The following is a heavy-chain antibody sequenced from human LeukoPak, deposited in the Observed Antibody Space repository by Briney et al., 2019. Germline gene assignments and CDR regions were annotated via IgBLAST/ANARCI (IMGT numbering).Heavy chain of an antibody. CDR1: GYTFTGYY. CDR3: ARGEALYSSSWYLTTEGFDP. Sequence: ASVKVSCKASGYTFTGYYMHWVRQAPGQGLEWMGWINPNSGGTNYAQKFQGRVTMTRDTSISTAYMEPSRLRSDDTAVYYCARGEALYSSSWYLTTEGFDPWGQGTLVTVSS. CDR2: INPNSGGT. V-gene: IGHV1-2*02. D-gene: IGHD6-13*01. J-gene: IGHJ5*02.